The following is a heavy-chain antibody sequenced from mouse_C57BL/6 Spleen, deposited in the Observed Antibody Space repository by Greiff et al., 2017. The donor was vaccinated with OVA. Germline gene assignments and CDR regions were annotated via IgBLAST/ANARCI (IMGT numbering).Heavy chain of an antibody. Sequence: VQLKQSVAELVRPGASVKLSCTASGFNIKNTYMHWVKQRPEQGLEWIGRIDPANGNTKYAPKFQGKATITADTSSNTAYLQLSSLTSEDTAIYYCARILGYYGSSYYAMDYWGQGTSVTVSS. CDR1: GFNIKNTY. V-gene: IGHV14-3*01. J-gene: IGHJ4*01. CDR3: ARILGYYGSSYYAMDY. D-gene: IGHD1-1*01. CDR2: IDPANGNT.